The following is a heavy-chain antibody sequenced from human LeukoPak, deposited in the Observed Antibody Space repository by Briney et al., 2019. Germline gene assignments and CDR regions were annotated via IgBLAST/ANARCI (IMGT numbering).Heavy chain of an antibody. CDR2: MNPNSGNT. D-gene: IGHD1-26*01. J-gene: IGHJ4*02. CDR1: GYTFTSYD. V-gene: IGHV1-8*03. Sequence: ASVKVSCKASGYTFTSYDINWARQATGQGLEWMGWMNPNSGNTGYAQEFQGRVTITRNTSISTAYMELSSLRSEDTAVYYCARFLSGSYYVFDYWGQGTLVTVSS. CDR3: ARFLSGSYYVFDY.